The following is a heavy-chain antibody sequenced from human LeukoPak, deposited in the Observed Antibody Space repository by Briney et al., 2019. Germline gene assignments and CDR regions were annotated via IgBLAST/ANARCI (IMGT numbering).Heavy chain of an antibody. D-gene: IGHD2-15*01. J-gene: IGHJ4*02. V-gene: IGHV3-11*06. CDR2: ISSSSSYI. Sequence: GGSLRLSCAASGFTFSDYYMSWIRQAPGKGLEWVSSISSSSSYIYYADSVKGRFTISRDNAKNSLYLQMNSLRAEDTAVYYCARDCGGSCFYYWGQGTLVTVSP. CDR3: ARDCGGSCFYY. CDR1: GFTFSDYY.